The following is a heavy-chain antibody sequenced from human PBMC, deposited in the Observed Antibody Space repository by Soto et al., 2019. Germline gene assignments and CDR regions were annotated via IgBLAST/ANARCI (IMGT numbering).Heavy chain of an antibody. V-gene: IGHV4-59*08. D-gene: IGHD6-19*01. J-gene: IGHJ4*02. Sequence: PSETLSLTCTVSGGSISSYYWSWIRQPPGKGLEWIGYIYYSGSTNYNPSLKSRVTISVDTSKNQFSLKLSSVTAADTAVYYCARRYSSGWYGEFDYWGQGTLVTVSS. CDR2: IYYSGST. CDR1: GGSISSYY. CDR3: ARRYSSGWYGEFDY.